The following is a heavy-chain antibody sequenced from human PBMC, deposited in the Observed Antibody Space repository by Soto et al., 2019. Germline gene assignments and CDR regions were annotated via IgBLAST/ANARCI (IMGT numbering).Heavy chain of an antibody. J-gene: IGHJ6*02. Sequence: EVQLVESGGGLVQPGGSLRLSCAASGFTFTTYWMSWVRQAPGKGLEWVANIKQDGSEKYYVDSVKGRFTISRDNAKNSLYLQMNSLRAEDTALDDCARVYPGSGWPYHYYGMDVWGQGTTVTVSS. CDR2: IKQDGSEK. CDR3: ARVYPGSGWPYHYYGMDV. CDR1: GFTFTTYW. D-gene: IGHD6-19*01. V-gene: IGHV3-7*01.